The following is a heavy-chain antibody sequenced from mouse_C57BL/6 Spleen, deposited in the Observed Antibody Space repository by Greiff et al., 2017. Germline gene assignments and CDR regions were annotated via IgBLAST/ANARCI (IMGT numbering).Heavy chain of an antibody. J-gene: IGHJ2*01. CDR2: IDPSDSYT. CDR1: GYTFTSYW. V-gene: IGHV1-50*01. Sequence: QVQLQQPGAELVKPGASVKLSCKASGYTFTSYWMQWVKQRPGQGLEWIGEIDPSDSYTNYNQKFKGKATLTVDTSSSTAYMQLSSLTSEDSAVYYCARRRATAVLDYWGQGTTLTVSS. D-gene: IGHD3-3*01. CDR3: ARRRATAVLDY.